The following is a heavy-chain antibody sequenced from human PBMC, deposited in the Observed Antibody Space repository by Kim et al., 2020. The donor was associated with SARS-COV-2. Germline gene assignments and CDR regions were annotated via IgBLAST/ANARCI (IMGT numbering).Heavy chain of an antibody. CDR3: ARDPNVAWFGDLFDP. Sequence: ATTGRGRFTISRDKSKNTLKLHMDSLGAEDTAIYYCARDPNVAWFGDLFDPWGQGTLVTVSS. J-gene: IGHJ5*02. D-gene: IGHD3-10*01. V-gene: IGHV3-23*01.